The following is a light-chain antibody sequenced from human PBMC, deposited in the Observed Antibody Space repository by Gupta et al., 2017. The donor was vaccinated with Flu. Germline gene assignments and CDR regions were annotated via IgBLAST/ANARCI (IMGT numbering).Light chain of an antibody. CDR1: QSVSNNY. CDR3: QQNGSSPWT. J-gene: IGKJ1*01. V-gene: IGKV3-20*01. CDR2: GAS. Sequence: EIVLTQSPGTLSLSPGERATLSCRASQSVSNNYLAWFQQKPGQAPRLLIYGASSRATGIPDRFSGSGSGTDFTLTISRLEPEDFAVYFCQQNGSSPWTFGQGTKVEFK.